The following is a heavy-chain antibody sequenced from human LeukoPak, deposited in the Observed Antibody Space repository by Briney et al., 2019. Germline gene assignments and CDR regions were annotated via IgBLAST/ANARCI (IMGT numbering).Heavy chain of an antibody. CDR1: GYTLTELS. D-gene: IGHD3-10*01. Sequence: ASVKVSCKVSGYTLTELSMHWVRQAPGKGLEWMGGFDPEDGETIYAQKFQGRVTMTEDTSTDTAHMELSSLRSEDTAVYYCATVYRGSGSYYQFDPWGQGTLVTVSS. CDR2: FDPEDGET. CDR3: ATVYRGSGSYYQFDP. J-gene: IGHJ5*02. V-gene: IGHV1-24*01.